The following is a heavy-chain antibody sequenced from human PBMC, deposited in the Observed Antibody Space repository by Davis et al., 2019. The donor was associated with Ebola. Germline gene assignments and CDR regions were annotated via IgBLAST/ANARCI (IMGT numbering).Heavy chain of an antibody. D-gene: IGHD6-19*01. CDR1: GDSIIGFY. V-gene: IGHV4-4*07. J-gene: IGHJ4*02. CDR2: IYSTGHT. CDR3: ARDREQWLVRD. Sequence: PSETLSLTCTVSGDSIIGFYWSWIRQSAGKGLEWIGRIYSTGHTNYNPSLKSRVTMSLDTSKNQFSLKLNSVTAADTAVYFCARDREQWLVRDWGQGTLVTVSS.